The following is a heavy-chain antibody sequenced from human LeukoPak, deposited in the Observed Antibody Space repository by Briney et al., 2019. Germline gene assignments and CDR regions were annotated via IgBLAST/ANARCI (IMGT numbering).Heavy chain of an antibody. J-gene: IGHJ3*02. CDR1: GFTFSTYS. V-gene: IGHV3-48*02. CDR2: ISSSSSAI. D-gene: IGHD1-26*01. Sequence: GGSLRLSCVASGFTFSTYSMHWVRQAPGKGLEWVSYISSSSSAIYYADSVKGRFTISRDNAKTSLYLQMNSLRDEDTAVYYCVRPRDGSGSPPDIWGQGTMVTVSS. CDR3: VRPRDGSGSPPDI.